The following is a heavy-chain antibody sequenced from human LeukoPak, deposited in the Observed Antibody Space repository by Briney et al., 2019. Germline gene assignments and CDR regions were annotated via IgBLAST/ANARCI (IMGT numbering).Heavy chain of an antibody. D-gene: IGHD3-22*01. J-gene: IGHJ4*02. CDR2: IYSGGNT. V-gene: IGHV3-53*01. CDR3: ASYYDSSGYYGY. Sequence: GGSLRLSCAASGFTISSSYMNWVRQAPGKGLEWVSVIYSGGNTYYADSVKGRFTISRDNSKNTLYLQMNSLRAEDTAVYYCASYYDSSGYYGYWGQGTLVTVSS. CDR1: GFTISSSY.